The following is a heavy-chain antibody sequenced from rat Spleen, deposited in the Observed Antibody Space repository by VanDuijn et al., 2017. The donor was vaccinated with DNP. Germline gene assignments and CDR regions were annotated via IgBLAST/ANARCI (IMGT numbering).Heavy chain of an antibody. CDR2: ISYDGFRT. CDR1: GFTFSDYA. CDR3: ARITTRGGWYFDF. D-gene: IGHD1-10*01. Sequence: EVQLVESGGGLLQPGRSLKLSCAASGFTFSDYAMVWVRQAPKKGLEWVATISYDGFRTYHRDSVKGRFIISRDNAKNTQYLQMDSLRSEDTATYYCARITTRGGWYFDFWGPGTMVTVSS. J-gene: IGHJ1*01. V-gene: IGHV5-17*01.